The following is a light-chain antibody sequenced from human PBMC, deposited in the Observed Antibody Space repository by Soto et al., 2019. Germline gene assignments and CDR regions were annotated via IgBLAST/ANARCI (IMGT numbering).Light chain of an antibody. CDR2: TAS. V-gene: IGKV1-39*01. Sequence: DIQMTQSPSSLSASVGDRVTITGRASQSINSYLNWYQQKPGKAPKLLIYTASSVQSGVPSRFSGSGSGTDFTLTISSLQPEDFATYYCQQSYSTPRLTFGGGTKVEIK. CDR1: QSINSY. J-gene: IGKJ4*01. CDR3: QQSYSTPRLT.